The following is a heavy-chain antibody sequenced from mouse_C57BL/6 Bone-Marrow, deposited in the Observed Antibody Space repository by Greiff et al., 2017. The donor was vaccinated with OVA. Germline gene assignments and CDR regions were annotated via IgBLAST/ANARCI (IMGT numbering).Heavy chain of an antibody. CDR2: INPGSGGT. V-gene: IGHV1-54*01. J-gene: IGHJ2*01. CDR1: GYAFTNYW. Sequence: VQLQQSGAELVRPGTSVKVSCKASGYAFTNYWIAWVKQRPGQGLEWIGVINPGSGGTNYTEKFKGKATLTADKSSSTASMQLSRLTSEDYAIYFYASESDTGISSYNIDYWGQGTTLTVSS. CDR3: ASESDTGISSYNIDY. D-gene: IGHD1-1*01.